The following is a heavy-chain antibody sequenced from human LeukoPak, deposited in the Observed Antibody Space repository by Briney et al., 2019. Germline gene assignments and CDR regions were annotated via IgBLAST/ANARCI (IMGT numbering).Heavy chain of an antibody. CDR1: GFTFSSYA. D-gene: IGHD2-8*01. CDR3: AKNGVNYWYFDL. Sequence: GGSLRLSCAASGFTFSSYAMSWVRQAPGRGLEWVSAISGSGGSTYYADSVKGRFSISRDKSKNTLYLQMNSVRAEVRALYNCAKNGVNYWYFDLWGRGTLVTVSS. V-gene: IGHV3-23*01. CDR2: ISGSGGST. J-gene: IGHJ2*01.